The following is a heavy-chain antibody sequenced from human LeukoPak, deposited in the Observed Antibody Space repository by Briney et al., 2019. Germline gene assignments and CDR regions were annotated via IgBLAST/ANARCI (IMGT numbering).Heavy chain of an antibody. J-gene: IGHJ4*02. CDR1: GYTFTSYD. Sequence: ASVKVSCKAAGYTFTSYDINWVRQATGQGLEWMGWMNPNSGSTGYAQKFQGRVTITRNTSISTAYMELSGLRSEDTAVYYCARGRSTGYPYYFEYWGQGTLVTVSS. CDR3: ARGRSTGYPYYFEY. CDR2: MNPNSGST. D-gene: IGHD5-12*01. V-gene: IGHV1-8*03.